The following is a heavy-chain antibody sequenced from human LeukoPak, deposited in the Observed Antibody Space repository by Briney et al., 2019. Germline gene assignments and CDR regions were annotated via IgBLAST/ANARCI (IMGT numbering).Heavy chain of an antibody. J-gene: IGHJ4*02. CDR1: GSTFSSYG. CDR2: IRYDGSNK. D-gene: IGHD3-22*01. Sequence: GGSLRLSCAASGSTFSSYGMHWVRQAPGKGLEWVAFIRYDGSNKYYADSVKGRFTISRDNSKNTLNLQMNSLRAEDTAVYYCARGQFRLSDYDSSGFDYWGQGTLVTVSS. CDR3: ARGQFRLSDYDSSGFDY. V-gene: IGHV3-30*02.